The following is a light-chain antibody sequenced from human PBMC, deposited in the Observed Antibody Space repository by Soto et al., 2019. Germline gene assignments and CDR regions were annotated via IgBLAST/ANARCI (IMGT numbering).Light chain of an antibody. CDR1: SSNIGAGYD. Sequence: QPVLTQPPSVSGAPGQRVTMSCTGSSSNIGAGYDVHWYQQLPGAAPKLLIYVNSNRPSGVPDRFSGSKSGTSASLAITGLQAEDEADYYCQSYDSSLSVVFGGGTKLTVL. J-gene: IGLJ2*01. CDR3: QSYDSSLSVV. CDR2: VNS. V-gene: IGLV1-40*01.